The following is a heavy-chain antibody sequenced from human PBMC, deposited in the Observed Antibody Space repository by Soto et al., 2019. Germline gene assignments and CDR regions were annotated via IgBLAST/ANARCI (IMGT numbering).Heavy chain of an antibody. CDR2: IKQDGSRN. CDR3: ASKYPSGSYWRDYYYCMDV. Sequence: GGSLRLSCAASGFTFSSYWMSWVRQAPGKGLEWVANIKQDGSRNYYVDSVKGRFTISRDNPKNSLYLHMNNLRAEDTAVYYCASKYPSGSYWRDYYYCMDVWGQGTTVTVSS. D-gene: IGHD1-26*01. CDR1: GFTFSSYW. J-gene: IGHJ6*02. V-gene: IGHV3-7*05.